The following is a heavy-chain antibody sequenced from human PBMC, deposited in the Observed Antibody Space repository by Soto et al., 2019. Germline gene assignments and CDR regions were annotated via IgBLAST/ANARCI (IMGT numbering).Heavy chain of an antibody. CDR3: ATNLTWEELNYFFYGVAV. J-gene: IGHJ6*02. Sequence: QVQLVQSGAEVKKPGSSVKVSCKASGGTFSNLAITWVRQAPGQGLEWMGGIIPIFGTTDYAQKFQDRVTISGDKTARTAYIERRRVISEDTGIYYCATNLTWEELNYFFYGVAVWGQGTTVTVSS. CDR2: IIPIFGTT. V-gene: IGHV1-69*06. CDR1: GGTFSNLA. D-gene: IGHD7-27*01.